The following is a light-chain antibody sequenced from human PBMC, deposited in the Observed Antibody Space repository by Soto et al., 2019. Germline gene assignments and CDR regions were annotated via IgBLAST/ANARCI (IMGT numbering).Light chain of an antibody. CDR2: EDT. V-gene: IGLV2-23*01. CDR3: CSYADSSTYV. J-gene: IGLJ1*01. CDR1: SSDVGNYNL. Sequence: QSVLTQPASVSGSPGQSITISCTGTSSDVGNYNLVSWYQQHPGKAPKLIIYEDTKRPSGVSNRFSGSKSGNTASLTISGLQAEDVADYYCCSYADSSTYVFGTGTKLTVL.